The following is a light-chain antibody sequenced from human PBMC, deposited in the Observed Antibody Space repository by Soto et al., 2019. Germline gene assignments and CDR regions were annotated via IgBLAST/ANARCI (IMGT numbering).Light chain of an antibody. CDR1: QSITSSF. Sequence: PGERASLSCGASQSITSSFLAWYQQKPGQAPRLLIYGASSRATGIPDRFSGTGSETDFTLTINRLEPEDFAVYYCQQYENSPITFGQGTKVDIK. CDR2: GAS. V-gene: IGKV3-20*01. J-gene: IGKJ1*01. CDR3: QQYENSPIT.